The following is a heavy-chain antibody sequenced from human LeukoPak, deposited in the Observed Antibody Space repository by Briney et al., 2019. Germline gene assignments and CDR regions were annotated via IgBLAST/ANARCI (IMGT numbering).Heavy chain of an antibody. CDR1: GGSISSYY. J-gene: IGHJ6*03. Sequence: SETLSLTCTVSGGSISSYYWSWIRQPPGKGLEWIGYIYYSGSTNYNPSLKSRVTISVDTSKNQFSLKLSSVTAADTAVYYCARERRMTSYYYYMDVWGKGTTVTISS. CDR2: IYYSGST. V-gene: IGHV4-59*01. D-gene: IGHD1-1*01. CDR3: ARERRMTSYYYYMDV.